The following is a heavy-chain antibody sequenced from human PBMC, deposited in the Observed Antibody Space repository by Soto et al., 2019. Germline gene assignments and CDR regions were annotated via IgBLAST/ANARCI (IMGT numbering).Heavy chain of an antibody. CDR3: AKDSSYYYDSSGPFDS. V-gene: IGHV3-23*01. D-gene: IGHD3-22*01. CDR2: ISGSGGST. J-gene: IGHJ3*02. CDR1: GFAFSSYA. Sequence: GGSLRLSCAASGFAFSSYAMSWVRQAPGKGLEWVSAISGSGGSTYYADSVKGRFTISRDNSKNTLYLQMNSLRAEDTAVYYCAKDSSYYYDSSGPFDSWGQGTMVTVSS.